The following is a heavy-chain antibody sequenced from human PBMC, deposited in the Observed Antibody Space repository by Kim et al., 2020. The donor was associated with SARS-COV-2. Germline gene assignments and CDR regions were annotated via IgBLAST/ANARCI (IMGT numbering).Heavy chain of an antibody. CDR2: IYYSGST. Sequence: SETLPLTCTVSGGSVSSGSYYWSWIRQPPGKGLEWIGYIYYSGSTNYNPSLKSRVTISVDTSKNQFSLKLSSVTAADTAVYYCASADSSSWYPYYFDYWGQGTLVTVSS. CDR1: GGSVSSGSYY. J-gene: IGHJ4*02. CDR3: ASADSSSWYPYYFDY. V-gene: IGHV4-61*01. D-gene: IGHD6-13*01.